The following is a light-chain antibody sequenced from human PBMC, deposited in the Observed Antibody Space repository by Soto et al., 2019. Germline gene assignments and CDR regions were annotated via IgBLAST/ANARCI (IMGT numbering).Light chain of an antibody. V-gene: IGKV1-5*03. Sequence: DIHMTQSPSTLSASVGDRVTITCRASQSIRVWLAWYQQKPGKAPNRLIYKTSSLETGVPSRFSGSGSGTEFTLTISSLQPDDFATYYGQHYNYYAWTFGQGTKVEIK. CDR1: QSIRVW. CDR3: QHYNYYAWT. J-gene: IGKJ1*01. CDR2: KTS.